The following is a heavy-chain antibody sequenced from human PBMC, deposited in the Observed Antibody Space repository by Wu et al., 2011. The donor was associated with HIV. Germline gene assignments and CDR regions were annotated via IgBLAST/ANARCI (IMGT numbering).Heavy chain of an antibody. Sequence: VQLVQSGAEVKKPGSSVKVSCKASGGNFNSHVINWVRQAPGQGLEWMEGPSLVGTTNYAQKFQGRVTITTDASTRTVYMELSSLRSEDTAVYYCAKDRGRALQGWFDPWGQGTLVTVSS. V-gene: IGHV1-69*01. J-gene: IGHJ5*02. D-gene: IGHD5-24*01. CDR3: AKDRGRALQGWFDP. CDR2: PSLVGTT. CDR1: GGNFNSHV.